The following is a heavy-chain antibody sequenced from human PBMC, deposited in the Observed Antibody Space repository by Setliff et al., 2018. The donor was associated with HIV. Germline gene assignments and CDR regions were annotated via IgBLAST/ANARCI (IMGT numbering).Heavy chain of an antibody. J-gene: IGHJ6*03. CDR2: IYYSGST. Sequence: PSETLSLTCTVSGGSISSYYWSRIRQPPGKGLEWIGYIYYSGSTNYNPSLKSRVTISVDTSKNQFSLKLSSVTAADTAVYYCARHGPDYYDSSGYYYYYYYMDVWGKGTTVTVSS. CDR3: ARHGPDYYDSSGYYYYYYYMDV. D-gene: IGHD3-22*01. V-gene: IGHV4-59*08. CDR1: GGSISSYY.